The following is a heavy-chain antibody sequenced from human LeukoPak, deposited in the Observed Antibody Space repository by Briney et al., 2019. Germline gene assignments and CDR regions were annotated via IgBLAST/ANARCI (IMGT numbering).Heavy chain of an antibody. D-gene: IGHD5-12*01. CDR1: GYVFTSYA. J-gene: IGHJ3*01. CDR2: INPDNGNT. V-gene: IGHV1-3*03. Sequence: ASVKVSCKAFGYVFTSYAIHWVRQAPGQRLEWLGWINPDNGNTKYSQDFQDRVTITRDTPASTAYMELSSLRSEDLAIYYCARYETTITAFDVWGQGTMVTVSS. CDR3: ARYETTITAFDV.